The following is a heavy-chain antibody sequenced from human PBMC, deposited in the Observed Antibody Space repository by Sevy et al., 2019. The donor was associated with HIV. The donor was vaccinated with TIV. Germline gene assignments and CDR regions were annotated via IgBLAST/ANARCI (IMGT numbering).Heavy chain of an antibody. J-gene: IGHJ4*02. Sequence: SETLSLTCTVSGGSINSLYWNWIRQPPGKGLEWIANIYYNGHINYNPSLKSRVTLSLDTSKNQFSLRLGSVTAADTAMYYCAGENAWGRGYSWGQGTLVTVSS. V-gene: IGHV4-59*08. CDR3: AGENAWGRGYS. CDR2: IYYNGHI. CDR1: GGSINSLY. D-gene: IGHD1-26*01.